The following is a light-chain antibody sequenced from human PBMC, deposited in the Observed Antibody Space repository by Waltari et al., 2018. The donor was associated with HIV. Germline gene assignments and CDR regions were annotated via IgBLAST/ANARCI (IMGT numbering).Light chain of an antibody. CDR3: QQYNSYPWT. V-gene: IGKV1-5*03. CDR2: KAS. J-gene: IGKJ1*01. Sequence: DIHMTQSPSTLSASVGDRVTITCPASQSISSRLAWYQQKPGKAPKLLIYKASSLESGVPSRFSGSGSGTEFTLTISSLQPDDFATYYCQQYNSYPWTFGQGTKVEIK. CDR1: QSISSR.